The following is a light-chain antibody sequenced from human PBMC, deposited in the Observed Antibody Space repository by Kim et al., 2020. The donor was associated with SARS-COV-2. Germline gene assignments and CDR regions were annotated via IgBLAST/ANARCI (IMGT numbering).Light chain of an antibody. CDR3: QHYSRFPYT. J-gene: IGKJ2*01. CDR1: QDFSTW. Sequence: SASVGDRVTITCRARQDFSTWLAWYQQRPGKAPKLLIYKASTLESGVRSRFSGSGSGTGFTLNISSLQPDDFATYYCQHYSRFPYTFGQGTKLEI. V-gene: IGKV1-5*03. CDR2: KAS.